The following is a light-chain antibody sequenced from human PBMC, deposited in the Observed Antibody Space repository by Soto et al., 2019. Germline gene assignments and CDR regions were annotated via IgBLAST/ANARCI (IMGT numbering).Light chain of an antibody. CDR3: QRDSITPIS. V-gene: IGKV1-39*01. CDR2: DAS. Sequence: DVEMNQSTSSLSTSVGGRATITCRASQSISTYLHRYQQKPGKPPNVLIYDASNLQSGVPSRYSGSGGVTDFTLTISCLQPEDSATYYFQRDSITPISVGQGTRLV. CDR1: QSISTY. J-gene: IGKJ5*01.